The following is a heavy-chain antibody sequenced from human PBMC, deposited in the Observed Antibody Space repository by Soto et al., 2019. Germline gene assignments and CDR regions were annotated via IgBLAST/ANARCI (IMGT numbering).Heavy chain of an antibody. J-gene: IGHJ2*01. CDR1: GGTFSSYT. Sequence: SVKVSCKASGGTFSSYTISWVRQAPGQGLEWMGRIIPILGIANYAQKFQGRVTITADKSTSTAYMELSSLRSEDTAVYYCAHGATRWYFDLWGRGTLVTVSS. D-gene: IGHD3-16*01. V-gene: IGHV1-69*02. CDR2: IIPILGIA. CDR3: AHGATRWYFDL.